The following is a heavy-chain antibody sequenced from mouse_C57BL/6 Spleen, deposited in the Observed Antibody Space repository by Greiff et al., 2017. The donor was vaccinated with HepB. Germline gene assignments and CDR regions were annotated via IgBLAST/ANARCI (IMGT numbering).Heavy chain of an antibody. CDR3: ARGGRDGFAY. V-gene: IGHV3-6*01. J-gene: IGHJ3*01. CDR2: ISYDGSN. Sequence: EVQLVESGPGLVKPSQSLSLTCSVTGYSITSGYYWNWIRQFPGNKLEWMGYISYDGSNNYNPSLKNRISITRDTSKNQFFLKLNSVTTEDTATYYCARGGRDGFAYWGQGTLVTVSA. CDR1: GYSITSGYY.